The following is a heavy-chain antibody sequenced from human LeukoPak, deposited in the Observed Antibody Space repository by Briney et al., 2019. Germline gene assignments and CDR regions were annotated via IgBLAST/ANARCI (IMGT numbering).Heavy chain of an antibody. V-gene: IGHV4-31*03. J-gene: IGHJ3*02. CDR3: ARRDNYGDYVRDAFDI. CDR2: IYYSGST. Sequence: PSETLSLTCTVSGGSISSGGYYWSWIRQHPGKGLEWIGYIYYSGSTYYNPSLKSRVTISVDTSKNQFSLKLSSVTAADTAVYYCARRDNYGDYVRDAFDIWGQGTMVTVSS. CDR1: GGSISSGGYY. D-gene: IGHD4-17*01.